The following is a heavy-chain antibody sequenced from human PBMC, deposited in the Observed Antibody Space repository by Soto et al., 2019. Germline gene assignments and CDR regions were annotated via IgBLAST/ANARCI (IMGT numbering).Heavy chain of an antibody. CDR1: GDSVSSNSAA. CDR2: TYYRSKWYN. Sequence: PSQTLSLTCAISGDSVSSNSAAWNWIRQSPSRGLEWLGRTYYRSKWYNDYAVSVKSRITINPDTSKNQFSLQLNSVTPEDTAVYYCARFGGSVGSGLVRHPSRYHFFRLAIWVQGTRISVSS. D-gene: IGHD6-19*01. CDR3: ARFGGSVGSGLVRHPSRYHFFRLAI. V-gene: IGHV6-1*01. J-gene: IGHJ6*01.